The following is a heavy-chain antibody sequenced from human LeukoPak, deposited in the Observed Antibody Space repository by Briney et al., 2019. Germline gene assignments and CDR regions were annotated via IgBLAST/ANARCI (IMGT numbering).Heavy chain of an antibody. V-gene: IGHV5-51*01. D-gene: IGHD3-22*01. CDR1: GYSFTSYW. J-gene: IGHJ5*02. Sequence: GESLKISCKGSGYSFTSYWIGWVRQMPGKGLEWMGIIYPGDSDTRYSPSFQGQVTISADKSISTAYLQWSSLKASDTAMHYCARQNYDSSGYYYWFDPWGQGTLVTVSS. CDR2: IYPGDSDT. CDR3: ARQNYDSSGYYYWFDP.